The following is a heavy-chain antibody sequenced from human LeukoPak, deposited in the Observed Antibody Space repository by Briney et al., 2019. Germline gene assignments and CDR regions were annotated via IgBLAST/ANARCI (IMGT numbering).Heavy chain of an antibody. J-gene: IGHJ4*02. D-gene: IGHD3-10*01. CDR3: ARTRYYYNSRSYGAPYYFDY. CDR1: GGSISSYY. Sequence: SETLSLTCTVSGGSISSYYWSWIRQPPGKGLEWIGYIFYSGSTYYNPSLKSRVTISVDTSKNQFSLKLSSVTAADTAVYYCARTRYYYNSRSYGAPYYFDYWGQGTLVTVSS. CDR2: IFYSGST. V-gene: IGHV4-59*08.